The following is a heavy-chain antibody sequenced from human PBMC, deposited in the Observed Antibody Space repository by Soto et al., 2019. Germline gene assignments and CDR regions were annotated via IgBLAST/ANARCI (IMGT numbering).Heavy chain of an antibody. V-gene: IGHV3-23*01. CDR3: ANLDLWDYYDSRVGGYFQH. J-gene: IGHJ1*01. Sequence: EVQLLESGGGLVQPGGSLRLSCAASGFTFSSYAMTWVRQAPGKGLEWVSTISGSGGSTYYADSVKGRFTISRDNSKNTLSLQMNSRRAEDTGVYYCANLDLWDYYDSRVGGYFQHWGQGTLVTVSS. CDR2: ISGSGGST. D-gene: IGHD3-22*01. CDR1: GFTFSSYA.